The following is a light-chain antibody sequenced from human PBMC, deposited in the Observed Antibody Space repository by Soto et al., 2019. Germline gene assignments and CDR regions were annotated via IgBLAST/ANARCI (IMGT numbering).Light chain of an antibody. CDR3: QHYAASPWA. CDR1: QSIRYW. CDR2: AAS. J-gene: IGKJ1*01. Sequence: TQYPATLSASVGERATITCRASQSIRYWLAWFQQKPGQPPRLLIYAASYRATGIPDRFSGSGSGTEFALSISRLDPADFAVYYCQHYAASPWAFGPVTVVDI. V-gene: IGKV3-20*01.